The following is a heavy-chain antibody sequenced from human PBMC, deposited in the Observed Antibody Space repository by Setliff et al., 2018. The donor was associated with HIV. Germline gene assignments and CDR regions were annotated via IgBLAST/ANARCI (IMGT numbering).Heavy chain of an antibody. Sequence: PGGSLRLSCVASGLPFSYAWLSWVRQAPGKGLGWVGRIEKKTNGGTRDYAAPVKGRFTISRDDSKNTLYLQMNSLKSEDTAIYYCTTGSNSFWSGYSKHWGQGARVTVSS. CDR3: TTGSNSFWSGYSKH. CDR2: IEKKTNGGTR. D-gene: IGHD3-3*01. V-gene: IGHV3-15*04. CDR1: GLPFSYAW. J-gene: IGHJ4*02.